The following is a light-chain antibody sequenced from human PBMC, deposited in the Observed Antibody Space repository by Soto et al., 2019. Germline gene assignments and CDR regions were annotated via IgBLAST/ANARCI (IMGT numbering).Light chain of an antibody. V-gene: IGKV3-11*01. CDR3: QQRSNWPPT. CDR1: QSISIY. J-gene: IGKJ1*01. CDR2: DAS. Sequence: EIVLTQSPATLSLSPGERATLSCRASQSISIYLAWYQQKPGQAPRLLIYDASNRATGIPARFSGGGSGTDFTLTISSLEPEDFAVYYCQQRSNWPPTFGQGTRWIS.